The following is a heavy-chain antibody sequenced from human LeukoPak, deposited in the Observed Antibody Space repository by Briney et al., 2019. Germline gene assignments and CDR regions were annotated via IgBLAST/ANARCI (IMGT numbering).Heavy chain of an antibody. D-gene: IGHD6-6*01. CDR1: GYTLTELS. V-gene: IGHV1-24*01. Sequence: PVASVKVSCKVSGYTLTELSMHWVRQAPGKGLEWMGGFDPEDGETIYAQKFQGRVTMTEDTSTDTAYMELSSLRSEDTAVYYCATDLGGSSPLAARYWGQGTLVTVSS. CDR3: ATDLGGSSPLAARY. J-gene: IGHJ4*02. CDR2: FDPEDGET.